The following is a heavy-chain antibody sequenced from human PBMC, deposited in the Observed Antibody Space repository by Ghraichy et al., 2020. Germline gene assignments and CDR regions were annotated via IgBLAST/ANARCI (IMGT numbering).Heavy chain of an antibody. Sequence: SQTLSLTCTVSGGSISSSNYYWGWIRQPPGKGLEWIGSIHYSGTPYYNPSLESRVTISVDTSKNQFSLKLSSVTAADTAVYYCARGYSYVSGPFDYWGQGILVTVSS. CDR2: IHYSGTP. V-gene: IGHV4-39*01. J-gene: IGHJ4*02. D-gene: IGHD5-18*01. CDR3: ARGYSYVSGPFDY. CDR1: GGSISSSNYY.